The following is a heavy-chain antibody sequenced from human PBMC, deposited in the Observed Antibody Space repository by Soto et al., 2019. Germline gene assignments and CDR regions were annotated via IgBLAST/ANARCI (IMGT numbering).Heavy chain of an antibody. CDR3: ARGSQLLPPYDAFDI. V-gene: IGHV3-33*01. D-gene: IGHD6-6*01. CDR2: IWYDGSNK. Sequence: PGGSLRLSCAASGFTFSSYGMHWVRQAPGKGLEWVAVIWYDGSNKYYADSVKGRFTISRDNSKNTLYLQMNSLRAEDTAVYYCARGSQLLPPYDAFDIWGQGTMVTVSS. J-gene: IGHJ3*02. CDR1: GFTFSSYG.